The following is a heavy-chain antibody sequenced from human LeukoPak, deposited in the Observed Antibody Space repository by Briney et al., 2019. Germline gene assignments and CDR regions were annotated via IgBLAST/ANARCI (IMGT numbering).Heavy chain of an antibody. D-gene: IGHD6-25*01. CDR2: IYYSGST. J-gene: IGHJ6*03. V-gene: IGHV4-59*12. Sequence: PSETLSLTCTVSGGSISSYYWSWIRQPPGKGLEWIGSIYYSGSTKYNPSLKSRVTISVDTSKNQFSLKLSSVTAADTAVYYCARDGGYDSYYYYYMDVWGKGTTVTISS. CDR3: ARDGGYDSYYYYYMDV. CDR1: GGSISSYY.